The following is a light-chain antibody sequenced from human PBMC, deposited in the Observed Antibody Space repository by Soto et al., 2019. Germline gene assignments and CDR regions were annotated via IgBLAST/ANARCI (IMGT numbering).Light chain of an antibody. CDR1: SSDVGGYNY. J-gene: IGLJ2*01. Sequence: QSVLTKPASVSGSPGQSITISCTGTSSDVGGYNYVSWYQQHPGKAPNLIIFDVSNRPSGVSNRFSGSKSGNSASLTISGLQAEDEADYYCSSYTGSNTPVVFGGGTKVTVL. V-gene: IGLV2-14*01. CDR2: DVS. CDR3: SSYTGSNTPVV.